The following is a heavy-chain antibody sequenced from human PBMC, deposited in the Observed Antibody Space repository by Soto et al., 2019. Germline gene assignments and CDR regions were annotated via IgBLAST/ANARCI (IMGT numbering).Heavy chain of an antibody. CDR1: GGTIRSSSYY. D-gene: IGHD6-6*01. Sequence: SETLSLTCTVSGGTIRSSSYYWGWIRKPPGKGLEWIGSIYYSGSTYYNPSPKSRVTISVDTSKNQFSLKLSSVTAADTAVYYCARQAGYLFGVYRGSSVPDPWGQGTLVTVSS. J-gene: IGHJ5*02. V-gene: IGHV4-39*01. CDR3: ARQAGYLFGVYRGSSVPDP. CDR2: IYYSGST.